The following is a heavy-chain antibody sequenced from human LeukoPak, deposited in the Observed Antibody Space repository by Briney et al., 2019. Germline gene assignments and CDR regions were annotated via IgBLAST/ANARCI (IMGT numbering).Heavy chain of an antibody. D-gene: IGHD3-22*01. Sequence: GGSLRLSCAASGFTFSSYEMNWVRQAPGKGLEWVSYISSSGSTIYYADSVKGRFTISRDNAKNSLYLQMNSLRAEDTAVYYCARDTHYYDSSGWLGGHFQHWGQGTLVTVSS. J-gene: IGHJ1*01. V-gene: IGHV3-48*03. CDR2: ISSSGSTI. CDR3: ARDTHYYDSSGWLGGHFQH. CDR1: GFTFSSYE.